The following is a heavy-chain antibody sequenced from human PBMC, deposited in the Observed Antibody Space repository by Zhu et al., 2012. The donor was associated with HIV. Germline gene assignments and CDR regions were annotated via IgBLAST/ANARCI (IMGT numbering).Heavy chain of an antibody. J-gene: IGHJ3*01. CDR2: VHHSGST. CDR1: GGSISSNW. Sequence: QVQLQESGPGLVKPSGTLSLTCAVSGGSISSNWWSWVRQSPGKGLEWIGEVHHSGSTNSNPSLKNRVTISLDKSKSQFSLNLNSVTAEDTAVYYCARDGPGDDAFGCLGPRDNGHRSLQ. CDR3: ARDGPGDDAFGC. V-gene: IGHV4-4*02.